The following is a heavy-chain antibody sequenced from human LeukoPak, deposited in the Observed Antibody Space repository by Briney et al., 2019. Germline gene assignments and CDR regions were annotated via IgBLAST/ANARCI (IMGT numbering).Heavy chain of an antibody. CDR3: ARERPGNGYFDD. CDR2: ISYDGSNK. V-gene: IGHV3-30*03. J-gene: IGHJ4*02. D-gene: IGHD2-8*01. CDR1: GFTFSSYG. Sequence: GGSLRLSCAASGFTFSSYGMHWVRQAPGKGLEWVAVISYDGSNKYYADSVKGRFTISRDNSKNTLYLQMNSLRAEDTAVFFCARERPGNGYFDDWGQGTLVTVSS.